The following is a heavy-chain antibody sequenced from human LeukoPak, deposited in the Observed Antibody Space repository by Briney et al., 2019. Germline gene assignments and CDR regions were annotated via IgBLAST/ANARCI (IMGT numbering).Heavy chain of an antibody. D-gene: IGHD3-22*01. V-gene: IGHV3-21*01. Sequence: GGSLRLSFAASGFTFSSYRMNWVRQAPGKGLEWVSSISSSSSYIYYADSVKGRFTISRDNAKNSLYLQMNSLRAEDTAVYYCARDPDYYDSSGPFDYWGPGTLVTVSS. CDR1: GFTFSSYR. CDR3: ARDPDYYDSSGPFDY. J-gene: IGHJ4*02. CDR2: ISSSSSYI.